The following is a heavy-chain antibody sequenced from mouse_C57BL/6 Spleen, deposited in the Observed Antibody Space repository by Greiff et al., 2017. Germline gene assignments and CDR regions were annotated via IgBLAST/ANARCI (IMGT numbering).Heavy chain of an antibody. J-gene: IGHJ1*03. V-gene: IGHV1-52*01. CDR3: ARAGVSTHWYFDV. Sequence: VQLQQSGAELVRPGSSVKLSCKASGYTFTSYWMHWVKQRPIQGLEWIGNIDPSDSETNYNQKFKDKATLTVDKSSSTAYMQLSRLTSEDSAVYYCARAGVSTHWYFDVWGTGTTVTVSS. CDR2: IDPSDSET. CDR1: GYTFTSYW. D-gene: IGHD2-1*01.